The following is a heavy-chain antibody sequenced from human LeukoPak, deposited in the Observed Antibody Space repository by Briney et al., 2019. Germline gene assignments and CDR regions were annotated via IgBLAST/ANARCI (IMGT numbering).Heavy chain of an antibody. V-gene: IGHV3-64*01. Sequence: PGGSLRLSCAASGFTFSSYAIHWVRQAPGKGLEYVSAISSNGGSTYYANSVKGRFTISRDNSKSTAYLQMGSLRAEDMAVYYCARGGVYSDYVDYWGQGTLVTVSS. CDR2: ISSNGGST. CDR3: ARGGVYSDYVDY. D-gene: IGHD4-11*01. CDR1: GFTFSSYA. J-gene: IGHJ4*02.